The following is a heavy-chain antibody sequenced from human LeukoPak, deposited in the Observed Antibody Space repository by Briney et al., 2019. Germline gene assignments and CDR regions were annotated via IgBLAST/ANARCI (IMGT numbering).Heavy chain of an antibody. CDR2: INAGNGNT. CDR3: ARVGCSGGSCYSGFDY. V-gene: IGHV1-3*01. D-gene: IGHD2-15*01. J-gene: IGHJ4*02. CDR1: GYTFTSYA. Sequence: ASVKVSCKASGYTFTSYAMHWVRQAPGQRLEWMGWINAGNGNTKYSQKFQGRVTITRDTSASTAYMELSSLRSEGTAVYYCARVGCSGGSCYSGFDYWGQGTLVTVSS.